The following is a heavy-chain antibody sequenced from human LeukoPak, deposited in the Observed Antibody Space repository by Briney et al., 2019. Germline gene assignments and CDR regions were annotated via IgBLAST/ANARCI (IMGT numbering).Heavy chain of an antibody. CDR1: GGTFSSYA. CDR3: ARDRGPYYDILTGRKDYYYMDV. D-gene: IGHD3-9*01. V-gene: IGHV1-69*05. CDR2: IIPIFGTA. J-gene: IGHJ6*03. Sequence: ASAKVSCKASGGTFSSYAISWVRQAPGQGLEWMGGIIPIFGTANYAQKFQGRVTITTDESTSTAYMELSSLRSEDTAVYYCARDRGPYYDILTGRKDYYYMDVWGKGTTVTVSS.